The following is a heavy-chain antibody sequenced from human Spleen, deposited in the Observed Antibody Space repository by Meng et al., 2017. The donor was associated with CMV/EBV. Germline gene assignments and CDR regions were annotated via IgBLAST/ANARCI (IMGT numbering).Heavy chain of an antibody. V-gene: IGHV3-53*01. Sequence: GGSLRLSCAASGFTVSSNYMSWVRQAPGKGLEWVSVIYSGGATYYADSVKGRFTISRDNSKNTLYLQMNTLRAEDTAVYYCAREAATWGYSSSWSFDYWGQGTLVTVSS. CDR3: AREAATWGYSSSWSFDY. CDR1: GFTVSSNY. J-gene: IGHJ4*02. D-gene: IGHD6-13*01. CDR2: IYSGGAT.